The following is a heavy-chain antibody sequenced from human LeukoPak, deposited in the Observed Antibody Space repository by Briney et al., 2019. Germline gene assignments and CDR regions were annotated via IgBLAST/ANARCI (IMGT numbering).Heavy chain of an antibody. D-gene: IGHD5-24*01. Sequence: ASVKVSCKASGYTFTSYYMHWVRQAPGPGLEWMGIINPSGGSTSYAQKFQGKVTMTRDTSTSTVYMELSSLRSEDTAVYYCARDVGWLEETAYYYYYGMDVWGQGTTVTVSS. J-gene: IGHJ6*02. V-gene: IGHV1-46*01. CDR1: GYTFTSYY. CDR3: ARDVGWLEETAYYYYYGMDV. CDR2: INPSGGST.